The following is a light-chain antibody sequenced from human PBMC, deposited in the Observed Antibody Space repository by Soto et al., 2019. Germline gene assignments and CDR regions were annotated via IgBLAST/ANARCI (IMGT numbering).Light chain of an antibody. CDR2: EVS. CDR1: SSDVGSYNL. V-gene: IGLV2-23*02. J-gene: IGLJ1*01. Sequence: QSVLTQPASVSGSPGQSITISCTGTSSDVGSYNLVSWYQQHPGKAPKLMIYEVSKWPSGVSNRFSGSESGNTASLTISGLQAEYEADYYGDSYAGSXTFYVCGTGTKVTVL. CDR3: DSYAGSXTFYV.